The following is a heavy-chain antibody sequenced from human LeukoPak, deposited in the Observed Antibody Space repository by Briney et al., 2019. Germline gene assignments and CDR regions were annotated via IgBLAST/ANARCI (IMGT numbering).Heavy chain of an antibody. J-gene: IGHJ4*02. CDR1: GFTFSSYG. V-gene: IGHV3-23*01. D-gene: IGHD2/OR15-2a*01. CDR3: ARGGGRHVEY. Sequence: PGGSLRLSCAASGFTFSSYGISWVRQAPGKGLEWVSSISGSGGSTYYADSVKGRFTITRDNSKNSLYLQMNSLRAEDTAVYYCARGGGRHVEYWGQGNLVTVSS. CDR2: ISGSGGST.